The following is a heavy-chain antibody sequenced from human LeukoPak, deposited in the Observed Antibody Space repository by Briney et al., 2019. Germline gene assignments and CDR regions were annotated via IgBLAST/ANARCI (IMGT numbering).Heavy chain of an antibody. D-gene: IGHD1-1*01. Sequence: SETLSLTCTVSGGSISSYYWNWIRQPAGKGLEWIGRIYNSGTTNYNPSLKSRVTMSVDTSKNQFSLKLSSVTAADTAVYYCARDSAAGSYYYYTDVWGKGTTVTISS. J-gene: IGHJ6*03. V-gene: IGHV4-4*07. CDR3: ARDSAAGSYYYYTDV. CDR2: IYNSGTT. CDR1: GGSISSYY.